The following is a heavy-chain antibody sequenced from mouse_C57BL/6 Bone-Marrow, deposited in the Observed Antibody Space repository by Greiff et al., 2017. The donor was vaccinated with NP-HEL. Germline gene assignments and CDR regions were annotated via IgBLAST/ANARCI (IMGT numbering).Heavy chain of an antibody. D-gene: IGHD4-1*01. CDR1: GFSLTSYG. CDR3: ARQRGWDDYYAMDY. J-gene: IGHJ4*01. CDR2: IWSDGST. Sequence: VKLMESGPGLVAPSQSLSITCTVSGFSLTSYGVHWVRQPPGKGLEWLVVIWSDGSTTYNSALKSRLSISKDNSKSQVFLKMNSLQTDDTAMYYCARQRGWDDYYAMDYWGQGTSVTVSS. V-gene: IGHV2-6-1*01.